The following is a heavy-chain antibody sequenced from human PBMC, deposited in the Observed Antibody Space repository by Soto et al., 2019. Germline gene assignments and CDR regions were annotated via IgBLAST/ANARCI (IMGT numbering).Heavy chain of an antibody. CDR3: ARGWGRIFDY. CDR1: GGSISGYY. Sequence: PSETLSLTCAVYGGSISGYYWSWIRQPPGKGLEWIGEINHSGSTNYNPSLKSRVTISVDTSKNQFSLKLSSVTAADTAVYYCARGWGRIFDYWGQGTLVNVSS. CDR2: INHSGST. J-gene: IGHJ4*02. D-gene: IGHD7-27*01. V-gene: IGHV4-34*01.